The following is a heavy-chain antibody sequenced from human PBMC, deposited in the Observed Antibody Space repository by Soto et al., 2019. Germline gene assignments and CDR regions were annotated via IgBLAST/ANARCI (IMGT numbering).Heavy chain of an antibody. CDR1: GFTFSGYG. CDR2: ISYDGNSK. D-gene: IGHD5-12*01. J-gene: IGHJ6*02. Sequence: GGSLRLSCAASGFTFSGYGMHWVRQAPGKGLEWVAVISYDGNSKYYADSVKDRFTISRDNSKNTLYLQMNSLRTEDTAVYYCAKGGRGPYYYYSGMDVWGQGTTVTVSS. V-gene: IGHV3-30*18. CDR3: AKGGRGPYYYYSGMDV.